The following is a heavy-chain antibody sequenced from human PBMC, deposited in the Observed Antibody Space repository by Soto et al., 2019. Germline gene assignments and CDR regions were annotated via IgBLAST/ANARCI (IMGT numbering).Heavy chain of an antibody. V-gene: IGHV3-30*18. J-gene: IGHJ4*02. D-gene: IGHD3-22*01. CDR1: GFTFSSYG. CDR3: AKDDASSGYYSLGY. CDR2: ISYDGSNK. Sequence: QVQLVESGGGVVQPGRSLRLSCAASGFTFSSYGMHWVRQAPGKGLEWVAVISYDGSNKYYADSVKGRFTISRDNSKNTLYLQMNSLRAEDRAVYYCAKDDASSGYYSLGYWGQGTLVTVSS.